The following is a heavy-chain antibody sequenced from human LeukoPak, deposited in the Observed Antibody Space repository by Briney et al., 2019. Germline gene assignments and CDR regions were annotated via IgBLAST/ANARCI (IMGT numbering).Heavy chain of an antibody. V-gene: IGHV3-30*18. Sequence: GRSLRLSCAASGFTFSSYGMHWVRQAPGKGLEWVAVISYDGSNKYYADSVKGRFTISRDNSKSTLYLQMNSLRAEDTAVYYCAKDQWDAVTYYYYYGMDVWGQGTTVTVSS. CDR1: GFTFSSYG. J-gene: IGHJ6*02. D-gene: IGHD4-17*01. CDR3: AKDQWDAVTYYYYYGMDV. CDR2: ISYDGSNK.